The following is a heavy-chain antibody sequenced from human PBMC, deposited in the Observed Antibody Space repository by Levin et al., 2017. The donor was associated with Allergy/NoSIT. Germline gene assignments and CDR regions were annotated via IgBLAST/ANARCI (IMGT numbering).Heavy chain of an antibody. CDR1: GYTFTGYY. CDR2: INPNSGGT. J-gene: IGHJ6*02. CDR3: ARDSSRITAGTAYDMDV. Sequence: VASVKVSCKASGYTFTGYYMHWVRQAPGQGLEWMGWINPNSGGTNYARKFQDWVTMTSDTSISTAYMELSRLRSDDTAVYYCARDSSRITAGTAYDMDVWGQGTTVTVFS. D-gene: IGHD1-1*01. V-gene: IGHV1-2*04.